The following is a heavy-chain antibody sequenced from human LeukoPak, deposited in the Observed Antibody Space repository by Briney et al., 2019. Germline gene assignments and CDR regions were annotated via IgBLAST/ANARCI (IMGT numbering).Heavy chain of an antibody. CDR3: ARGMVLSQGWCNWFDP. CDR2: IRIGGGGT. Sequence: PGGSLRLSCAASGFLLSTYAMTWVRQAPAKGLEWVSSIRIGGGGTYYADSVKGRFTISRDNSENTLHLQMNNLRVGDTAKYFCARGMVLSQGWCNWFDPWGQGTLVTVSS. D-gene: IGHD6-13*01. CDR1: GFLLSTYA. J-gene: IGHJ5*02. V-gene: IGHV3-23*01.